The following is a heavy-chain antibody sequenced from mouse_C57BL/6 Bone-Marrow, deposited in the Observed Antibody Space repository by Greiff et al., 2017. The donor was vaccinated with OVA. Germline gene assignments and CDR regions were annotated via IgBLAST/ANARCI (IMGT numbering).Heavy chain of an antibody. CDR2: IHPSDSDT. J-gene: IGHJ2*01. CDR1: GYTFTSYW. Sequence: QVQLQQPGAELVKPGASVKVSCKASGYTFTSYWMHWVKQRPGQGLEWIGRIHPSDSDTNYNQKFKGKATLTVDKSSSTAYMQLSSLTSEDSAVDYCALGRYDYGFPDYWGQGTTLTVSS. D-gene: IGHD2-4*01. CDR3: ALGRYDYGFPDY. V-gene: IGHV1-74*01.